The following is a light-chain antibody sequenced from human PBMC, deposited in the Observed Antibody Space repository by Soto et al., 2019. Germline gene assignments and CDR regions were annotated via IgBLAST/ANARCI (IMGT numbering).Light chain of an antibody. CDR1: SSDVGGYNY. Sequence: QSALTQPRSVSGSPGQSVTISCTGTSSDVGGYNYVSWYQQHPGKAPKLMIYDVSKRPSVVPDRFSGSKSGTTASLTISGIQAEDEADYYCCSYAGSYTLVFGGGTKLTVL. CDR3: CSYAGSYTLV. V-gene: IGLV2-11*01. J-gene: IGLJ2*01. CDR2: DVS.